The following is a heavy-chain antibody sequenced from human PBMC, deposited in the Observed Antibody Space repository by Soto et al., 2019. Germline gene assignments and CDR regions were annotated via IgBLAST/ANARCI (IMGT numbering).Heavy chain of an antibody. CDR2: ISYDGSNE. Sequence: QVQLVESGGGVVQPGRSLRLSCAAAGFTFSSYGMHWVRQAPGKGLEWVAVISYDGSNEYYADSVKGRFTISRDNSKNTLYLQMNSQRAEDTAVYYCAKDRSIFGWRNWFDPWGQGTLVTVSS. V-gene: IGHV3-30*18. CDR3: AKDRSIFGWRNWFDP. J-gene: IGHJ5*02. D-gene: IGHD3-3*01. CDR1: GFTFSSYG.